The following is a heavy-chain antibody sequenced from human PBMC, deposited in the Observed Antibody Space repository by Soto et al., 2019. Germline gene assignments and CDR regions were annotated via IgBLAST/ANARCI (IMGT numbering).Heavy chain of an antibody. V-gene: IGHV3-11*06. CDR1: GFIFSDYY. J-gene: IGHJ3*01. Sequence: QVLLVESGGGLVKAGGSLRLSCAASGFIFSDYYMSWVRQTPGKGLEWVSYISTRSTYTNYADSVKGRFTISRDNTKNSLYLQMDSLRVEDTAVYYCATWHEREHAFDVWGQGTTVTISS. D-gene: IGHD1-1*01. CDR3: ATWHEREHAFDV. CDR2: ISTRSTYT.